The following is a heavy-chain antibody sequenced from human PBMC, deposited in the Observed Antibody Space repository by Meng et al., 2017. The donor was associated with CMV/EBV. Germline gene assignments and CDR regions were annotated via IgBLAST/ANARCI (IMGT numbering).Heavy chain of an antibody. CDR3: TRDIATYHYDFWSGYYRYYYYGMDV. Sequence: GESLKISCAASGFTFSSYEMNWVRQAPRKGLEWVSYISSSGSTIYYADSVKGRFTISRDNAKNSLYLQMNSLKTEDTAVYYCTRDIATYHYDFWSGYYRYYYYGMDVWGQGTTVTVSS. V-gene: IGHV3-48*03. J-gene: IGHJ6*02. D-gene: IGHD3-3*01. CDR2: ISSSGSTI. CDR1: GFTFSSYE.